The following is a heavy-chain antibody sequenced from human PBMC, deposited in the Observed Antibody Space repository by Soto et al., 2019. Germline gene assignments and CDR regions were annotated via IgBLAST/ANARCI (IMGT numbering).Heavy chain of an antibody. CDR1: GGSISYYY. V-gene: IGHV4-4*07. CDR3: ARDRTAAGPSNWFDP. D-gene: IGHD6-13*01. Sequence: PSETLSLTCTVSGGSISYYYWSWIRQPAGKGLEWIGRIYPSGSTNYNPSLKGRVTMSVDTSNNQFSLNLGSVTAADTAVYYCARDRTAAGPSNWFDPWGQGTLVTVSS. CDR2: IYPSGST. J-gene: IGHJ5*02.